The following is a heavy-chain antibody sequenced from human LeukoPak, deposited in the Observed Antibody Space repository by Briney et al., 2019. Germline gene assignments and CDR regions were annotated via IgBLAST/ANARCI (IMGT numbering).Heavy chain of an antibody. CDR2: IYSGGST. CDR3: ARWFPYSSSSHDAFGI. Sequence: GGSLRLPCAASGFTVSSNYMSWVRQAPGKGLEWVSVIYSGGSTYYADSVKGRFTISRDNSKNTLYLQMNSLRAEDTAVYYCARWFPYSSSSHDAFGIWGQGTMVTVSS. D-gene: IGHD6-6*01. V-gene: IGHV3-53*01. J-gene: IGHJ3*02. CDR1: GFTVSSNY.